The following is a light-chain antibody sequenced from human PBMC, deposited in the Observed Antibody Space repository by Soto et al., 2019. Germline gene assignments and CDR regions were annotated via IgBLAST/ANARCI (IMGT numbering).Light chain of an antibody. CDR1: QTVSSAR. CDR3: HQYGSSPWT. V-gene: IGKV3-20*01. J-gene: IGKJ1*01. CDR2: GAS. Sequence: EIVLTQSPGTLSLSPGERSTLSCRASQTVSSARLAWFQQKPGQAPRLLIYGASSRAPGIPDRFSGSGSETDFTLTITSLESEDFAVYSCHQYGSSPWTFGQGTMVDIK.